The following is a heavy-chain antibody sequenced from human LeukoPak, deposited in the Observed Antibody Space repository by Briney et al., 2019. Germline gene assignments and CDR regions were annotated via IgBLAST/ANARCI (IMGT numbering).Heavy chain of an antibody. V-gene: IGHV4-61*02. CDR1: GDSISSGSYY. CDR2: IYGSGRT. J-gene: IGHJ4*02. Sequence: PSQTLSLTCTVSGDSISSGSYYWSWIRQPAGKGLEWIGRIYGSGRTNYNLSLKSRVTISVDTSKNQFSLRLSSVTAADTAVYYCARDQWGHSGEYQYFFDLWGQGTLVTVSS. CDR3: ARDQWGHSGEYQYFFDL. D-gene: IGHD5-12*01.